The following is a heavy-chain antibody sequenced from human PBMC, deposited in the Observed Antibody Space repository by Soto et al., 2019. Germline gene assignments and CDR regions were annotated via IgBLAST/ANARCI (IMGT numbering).Heavy chain of an antibody. CDR3: ARGRSGYYGRSNWFDP. D-gene: IGHD3-3*01. J-gene: IGHJ5*02. Sequence: PSETLSLTCAVYGGSFSGYYWSWIRQPPGKGLEWIGEINHSGSTNYNPSLKSRDTISVDTSKNQFSLKLSSVTAADTAVYYCARGRSGYYGRSNWFDPWGQGTLVTVSS. CDR2: INHSGST. V-gene: IGHV4-34*01. CDR1: GGSFSGYY.